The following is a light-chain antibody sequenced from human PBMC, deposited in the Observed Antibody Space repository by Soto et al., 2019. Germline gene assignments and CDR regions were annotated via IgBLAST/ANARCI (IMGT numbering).Light chain of an antibody. V-gene: IGKV2-28*01. CDR2: LVS. Sequence: EIVGTQSPLCLPVSPGGPASISCRSSQSLLHSSGYNHVHWHLHKPWHSPQLLIYLVSNRASGVPDRFSGSTLKISRLEHEDVALYYCMQALQSSLTFGHGTRLEIK. J-gene: IGKJ5*01. CDR3: MQALQSSLT. CDR1: QSLLHSSGYNH.